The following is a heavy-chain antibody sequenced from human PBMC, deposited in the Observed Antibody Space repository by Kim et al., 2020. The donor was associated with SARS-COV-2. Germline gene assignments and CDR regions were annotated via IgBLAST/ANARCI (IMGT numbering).Heavy chain of an antibody. CDR3: ARDTRYSSGWYYFDY. Sequence: ADSVKGRFTISRDNSKNTLYLQMNSLRPEDTAVYYCARDTRYSSGWYYFDYWGQGTLVTVSA. V-gene: IGHV3-30*01. D-gene: IGHD6-19*01. J-gene: IGHJ4*02.